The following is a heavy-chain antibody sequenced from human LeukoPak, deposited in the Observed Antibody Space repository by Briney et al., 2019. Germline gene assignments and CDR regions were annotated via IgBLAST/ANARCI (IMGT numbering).Heavy chain of an antibody. J-gene: IGHJ4*02. D-gene: IGHD4-17*01. CDR1: GYTFTSYD. CDR2: MNPNSGNT. Sequence: GASVKLSCKASGYTFTSYDINWVRQANGPGLEWMGWMNPNSGNTGYAQKFQGRVTMTRNTSITTAYMELSSLRSEDTAVYYCARGGYGDYFFDYWGQGTLVTVSS. CDR3: ARGGYGDYFFDY. V-gene: IGHV1-8*01.